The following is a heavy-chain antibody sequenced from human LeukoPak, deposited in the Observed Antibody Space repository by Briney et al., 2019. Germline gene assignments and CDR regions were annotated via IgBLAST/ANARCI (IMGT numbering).Heavy chain of an antibody. CDR2: IYHSGST. Sequence: SETLSLTCAVSGGSISSSNWWSWVRQPPGKGLEWIGEIYHSGSTNYNPSLKSRVTISVDKSKNQFSPKLSSVTAADTAVYYCARDLSSDFWSGYFDYWGQGTLVTVSS. J-gene: IGHJ4*02. V-gene: IGHV4-4*02. D-gene: IGHD3-3*01. CDR3: ARDLSSDFWSGYFDY. CDR1: GGSISSSNW.